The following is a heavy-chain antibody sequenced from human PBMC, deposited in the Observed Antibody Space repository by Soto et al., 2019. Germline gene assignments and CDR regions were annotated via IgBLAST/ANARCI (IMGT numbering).Heavy chain of an antibody. CDR2: VWYDGST. Sequence: SETLSLTCTVSGGSISGYYWSWIRQPPGKGLEWIGYVWYDGSTNYNPSLKSRVTISVDTSKNQFSLKLSSVTAADTAVYYCARIAVAGTYFDYWGQGTLVTVSS. CDR3: ARIAVAGTYFDY. CDR1: GGSISGYY. J-gene: IGHJ4*02. V-gene: IGHV4-59*01. D-gene: IGHD6-19*01.